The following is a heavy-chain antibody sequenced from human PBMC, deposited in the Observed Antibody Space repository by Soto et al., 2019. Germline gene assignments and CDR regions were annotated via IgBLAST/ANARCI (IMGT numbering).Heavy chain of an antibody. V-gene: IGHV1-69*13. Sequence: SVKVSCTASGGTFSIYAISWVRQAPGQGLEWMGGIIPIFGTANYAQKFQGRVTITADESTSTAYMELSSLRSEDTAVYYCARSPTVAYDAFDIWGQGTMVTVSS. CDR1: GGTFSIYA. J-gene: IGHJ3*02. CDR3: ARSPTVAYDAFDI. D-gene: IGHD4-17*01. CDR2: IIPIFGTA.